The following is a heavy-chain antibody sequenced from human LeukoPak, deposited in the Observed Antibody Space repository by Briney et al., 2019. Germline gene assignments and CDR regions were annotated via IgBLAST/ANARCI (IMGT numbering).Heavy chain of an antibody. CDR3: ARGPPDGSGSYYPGDY. J-gene: IGHJ4*02. CDR2: ISSDGSST. CDR1: GFTFSSHW. V-gene: IGHV3-74*01. D-gene: IGHD3-10*01. Sequence: PGGSLRLSCAASGFTFSSHWMHWVRQAPGKGLVWVSRISSDGSSTSFADSVKGRSTISRDNAENTLYLHMNSLRDEDTAVYFCARGPPDGSGSYYPGDYWGQGTLVTVSS.